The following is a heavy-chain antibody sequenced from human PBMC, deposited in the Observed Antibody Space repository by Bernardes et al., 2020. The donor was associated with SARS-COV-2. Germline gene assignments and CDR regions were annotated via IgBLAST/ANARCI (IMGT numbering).Heavy chain of an antibody. D-gene: IGHD3-22*01. Sequence: ETLSLTCTVSGGSISGHYWSWIRQPPGKGLEWIGYIYYSGSTNYNPSLRSRVTISVDTSKNQFSLKLSSVTAADTAVYYCARHAYDDAFDMWGQGTKVTVSS. CDR2: IYYSGST. CDR1: GGSISGHY. V-gene: IGHV4-59*08. J-gene: IGHJ3*02. CDR3: ARHAYDDAFDM.